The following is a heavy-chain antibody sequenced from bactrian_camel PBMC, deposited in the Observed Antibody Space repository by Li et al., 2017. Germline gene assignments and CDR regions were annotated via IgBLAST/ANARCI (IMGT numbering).Heavy chain of an antibody. Sequence: HVQLVESGGGSVQAGGSLRLSCAATGYNTSRSKYMAWFRQSPGKEREGVAAIRPGNGWTDYVDSVKGRFTITQDGAKNTVELQMNRLKSEDTGVYYCAEGYCEVVAGSVDPEYEYSYWGQGTQVTVS. CDR1: GYNTSRSKY. D-gene: IGHD6*01. J-gene: IGHJ4*01. CDR2: IRPGNGWT. CDR3: AEGYCEVVAGSVDPEYEYSY. V-gene: IGHV3S1*01.